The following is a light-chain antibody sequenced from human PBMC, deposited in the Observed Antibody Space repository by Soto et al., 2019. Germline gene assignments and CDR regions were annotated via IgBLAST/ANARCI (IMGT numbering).Light chain of an antibody. CDR2: GVT. V-gene: IGLV2-14*01. CDR3: TSYTSSSTLV. Sequence: SALTQPAAVSGSPGQSITISCTGTSSDVGGYNPVSWYQQHPGKAPKLMIYGVTNRPSGVSNRFSGSKSGNTASLTISGLQAEDEADYYCTSYTSSSTLVFGGGTKLTVL. J-gene: IGLJ2*01. CDR1: SSDVGGYNP.